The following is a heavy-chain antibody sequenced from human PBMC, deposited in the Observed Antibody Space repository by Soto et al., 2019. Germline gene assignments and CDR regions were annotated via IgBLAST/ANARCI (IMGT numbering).Heavy chain of an antibody. CDR1: GFSVSAYT. Sequence: QVQLVESGGGVVQPGRSLRLSCAASGFSVSAYTVHWVRQAPGKGLEWVAVISSDGNHKYYIDSVKGRFAISRDTSTNTVFLQMSSLGPEDTAVYYCARWEQPLFDYWGQGTLVTVSS. J-gene: IGHJ4*02. CDR2: ISSDGNHK. V-gene: IGHV3-30*09. D-gene: IGHD1-1*01. CDR3: ARWEQPLFDY.